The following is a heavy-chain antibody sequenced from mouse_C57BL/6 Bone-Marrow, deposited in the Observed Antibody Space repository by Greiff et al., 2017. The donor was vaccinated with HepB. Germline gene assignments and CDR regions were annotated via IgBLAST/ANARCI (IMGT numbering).Heavy chain of an antibody. V-gene: IGHV3-8*01. CDR1: GYSITSDY. Sequence: DVMLVESGPGLAKPSQTLSLTCSVTGYSITSDYWNWIRKFPGNKLEYMGYISYSGSTYYNPSLKSRISITRDTSKNQYYLQLNSVTTEDTATYYCARSLGLRRDYYAMDYWGQGTSVTVSS. CDR3: ARSLGLRRDYYAMDY. CDR2: ISYSGST. J-gene: IGHJ4*01. D-gene: IGHD2-4*01.